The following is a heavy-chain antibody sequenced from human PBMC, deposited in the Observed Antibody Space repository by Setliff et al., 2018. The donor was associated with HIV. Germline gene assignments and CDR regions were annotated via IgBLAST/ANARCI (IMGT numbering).Heavy chain of an antibody. CDR3: ASMTVDTTMVGPLY. CDR1: GESFSGYY. J-gene: IGHJ4*02. Sequence: PSETLSLTCAVYGESFSGYYWSWIRQHPGKGLDWIGYIYDGGSTYYSPSLKSRVTISMDMSKNQFSLKLRSVTAADTAVYHCASMTVDTTMVGPLYWGQGTLVTVSS. CDR2: IYDGGST. V-gene: IGHV4-34*01. D-gene: IGHD5-18*01.